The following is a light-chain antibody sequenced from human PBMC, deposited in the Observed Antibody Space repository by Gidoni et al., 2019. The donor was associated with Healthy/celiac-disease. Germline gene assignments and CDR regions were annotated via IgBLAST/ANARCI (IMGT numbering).Light chain of an antibody. J-gene: IGLJ2*01. CDR1: SLRSYY. CDR2: GKN. V-gene: IGLV3-19*01. Sequence: SSDLTQDPAVSVALGQTVRITCQGDSLRSYYANWYQQKPGQAPVLVIYGKNNRPSGIPDRFSGSSSGNTASLTITGAQAEDEADYYCNSRDSSGNHLLFGGGTKLTVL. CDR3: NSRDSSGNHLL.